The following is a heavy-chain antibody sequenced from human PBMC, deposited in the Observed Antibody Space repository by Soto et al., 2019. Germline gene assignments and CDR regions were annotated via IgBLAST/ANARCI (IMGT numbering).Heavy chain of an antibody. Sequence: GGLRLSCAASGFTFSSYSMNWVRQAPGKGLEWVSSISSSSSYIYYADSVKGRFTISRDNAKNSLYLQMNSLRAEDTAVYYCARDGEYSGYESHPHMDVWGKGITVTVSS. CDR3: ARDGEYSGYESHPHMDV. CDR2: ISSSSSYI. V-gene: IGHV3-21*01. J-gene: IGHJ6*04. D-gene: IGHD5-12*01. CDR1: GFTFSSYS.